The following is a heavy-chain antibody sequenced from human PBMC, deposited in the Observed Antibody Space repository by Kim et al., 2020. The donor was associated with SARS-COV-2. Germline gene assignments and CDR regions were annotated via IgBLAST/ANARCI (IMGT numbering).Heavy chain of an antibody. CDR1: GGSISSSSYY. CDR3: ARGVQAAAGHKEYDY. D-gene: IGHD6-13*01. Sequence: SETLSLTCTVSGGSISSSSYYWGWIRQPPGKGLEWIGSIYYSGSTYYNPSLKSRVTISVDTSKNQFSLKLSSVTAVDTAVYYCARGVQAAAGHKEYDYWGQGTLVTVSS. CDR2: IYYSGST. V-gene: IGHV4-39*07. J-gene: IGHJ4*02.